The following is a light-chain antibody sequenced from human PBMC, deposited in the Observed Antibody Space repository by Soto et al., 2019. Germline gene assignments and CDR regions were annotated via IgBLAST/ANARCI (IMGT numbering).Light chain of an antibody. CDR2: EVS. Sequence: QSVLTQPASVSGSPGQSITISCTGTSSDVGGYNYVSWYQQHPGIAPKLMISEVSNRPSGVSNRFSGSKSGNTASLTISGLQAEDEADYYCSSYTSGSTLVFGGGTKLTVL. CDR1: SSDVGGYNY. J-gene: IGLJ2*01. V-gene: IGLV2-14*01. CDR3: SSYTSGSTLV.